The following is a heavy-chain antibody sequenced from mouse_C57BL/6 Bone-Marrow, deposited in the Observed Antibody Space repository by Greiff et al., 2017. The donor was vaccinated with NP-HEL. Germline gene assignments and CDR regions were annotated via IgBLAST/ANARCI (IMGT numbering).Heavy chain of an antibody. Sequence: EVQLVESGPGLAKPSQTLSLPCSVTGYSITSDYWNWIRKFPGNKLEYMGYISYSGSTYYNPSLKSRISITRDTSKNQYYLQLNSVTTEDTATYYCARWRYYSNYDWYFDVWGTGTTVTVSS. CDR1: GYSITSDY. V-gene: IGHV3-8*01. CDR2: ISYSGST. J-gene: IGHJ1*03. D-gene: IGHD2-5*01. CDR3: ARWRYYSNYDWYFDV.